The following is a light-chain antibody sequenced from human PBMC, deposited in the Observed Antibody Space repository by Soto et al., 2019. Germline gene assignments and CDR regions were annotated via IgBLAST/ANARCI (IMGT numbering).Light chain of an antibody. J-gene: IGKJ1*01. CDR3: QQYNSYWT. V-gene: IGKV1-5*01. Sequence: DIQMTQSPSTRSASVGDRVTITCRASQSISSWLAWYQQKPGKAPKLLIYDASSLESGVPPRFSGSGSGTEFTLTISSLQPDDFATYYCQQYNSYWTFGQRSKV. CDR2: DAS. CDR1: QSISSW.